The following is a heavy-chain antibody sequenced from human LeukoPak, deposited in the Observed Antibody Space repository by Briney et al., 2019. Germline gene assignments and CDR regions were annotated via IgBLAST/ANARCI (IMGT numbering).Heavy chain of an antibody. CDR1: GFSLSTSGMC. Sequence: SGPALLKPTQTLTLTCTFSGFSLSTSGMCVSWIRQPPAKALEWLALIDWDDDKYYSTSLKTRLTISKDTSKNQVVLTMTNMDPVDTATYYCARMTQQLVYWYFDLWGRGTLVTVSS. D-gene: IGHD6-13*01. CDR2: IDWDDDK. V-gene: IGHV2-70*01. J-gene: IGHJ2*01. CDR3: ARMTQQLVYWYFDL.